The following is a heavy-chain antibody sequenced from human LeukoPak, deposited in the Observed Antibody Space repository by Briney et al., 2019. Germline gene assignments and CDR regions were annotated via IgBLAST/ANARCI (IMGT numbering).Heavy chain of an antibody. CDR3: ARLGWFGEFGY. CDR1: GRSISSGGYS. Sequence: SQTLSLTCAVSGRSISSGGYSWSWIRQPPGKGLEWIGYIYHSGSTYYNPSLKSRVTISVDRSKNQFSLKLSSVTAADTAVYYCARLGWFGEFGYWGQGTLVTVSS. D-gene: IGHD3-10*01. V-gene: IGHV4-30-2*01. CDR2: IYHSGST. J-gene: IGHJ4*02.